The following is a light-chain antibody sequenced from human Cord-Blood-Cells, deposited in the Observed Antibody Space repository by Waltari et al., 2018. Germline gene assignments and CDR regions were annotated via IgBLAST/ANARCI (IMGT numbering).Light chain of an antibody. CDR1: QSISSY. V-gene: IGKV1-39*01. CDR3: QQSYSTPYT. CDR2: AAS. J-gene: IGKJ2*01. Sequence: DIQMTQSPSSLSASVGDRVTITCRASQSISSYLNWYQQKPGKAPKLLIYAASSLQSGVPSRSSGSGSGTDFTLTISSLQPEDFGTYYCQQSYSTPYTFGQGTKLEIK.